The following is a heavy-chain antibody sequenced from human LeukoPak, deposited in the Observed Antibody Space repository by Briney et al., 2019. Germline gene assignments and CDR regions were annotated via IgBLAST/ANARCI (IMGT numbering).Heavy chain of an antibody. J-gene: IGHJ3*02. CDR1: GYSISSGYY. CDR2: IYHSGST. D-gene: IGHD3-10*01. V-gene: IGHV4-38-2*01. CDR3: AEVGAFDI. Sequence: SETLSLTCAVSGYSISSGYYWGWIRQPPGKGLEWIGSIYHSGSTYYNPSLKSRVTISVDTSKNQFSLKLSSVTATDTAVYYCAEVGAFDIWGQGTMVTVSS.